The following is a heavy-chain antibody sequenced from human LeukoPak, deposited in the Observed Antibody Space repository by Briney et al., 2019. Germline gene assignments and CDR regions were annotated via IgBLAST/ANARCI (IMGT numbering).Heavy chain of an antibody. CDR1: GGSISSYY. Sequence: SETLSLTCTVSGGSISSYYWSWIRQPPGKGLEWIGYIYYSGSTNYNPSLKSRVTISVDTSKNQFSLKLSSVTAADTAVYYCAGGGSSGSFDYWGQGTLATVSS. CDR2: IYYSGST. CDR3: AGGGSSGSFDY. V-gene: IGHV4-59*01. D-gene: IGHD3-22*01. J-gene: IGHJ4*02.